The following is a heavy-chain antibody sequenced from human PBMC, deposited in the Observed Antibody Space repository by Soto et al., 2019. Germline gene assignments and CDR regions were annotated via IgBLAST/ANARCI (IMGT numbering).Heavy chain of an antibody. J-gene: IGHJ2*01. V-gene: IGHV3-23*01. Sequence: GGSLRRSFAASGFTFSSYAMSWVRQAPGKGLEWVSAISGSGGSTYYAESVKGRFTISRDKSKNKLYLQMNSLRAEDTAVYYCEKYSRGLSIGWYFDLWARGTLVNVSS. CDR3: EKYSRGLSIGWYFDL. D-gene: IGHD6-19*01. CDR1: GFTFSSYA. CDR2: ISGSGGST.